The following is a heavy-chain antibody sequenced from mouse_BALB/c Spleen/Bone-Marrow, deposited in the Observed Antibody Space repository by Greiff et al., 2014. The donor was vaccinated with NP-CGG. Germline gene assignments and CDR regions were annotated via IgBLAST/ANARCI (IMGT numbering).Heavy chain of an antibody. CDR2: ISNGGGST. Sequence: DVMLVESGGGLVQPGGSLKLSCATSGFTFSDYYMYWVRQTPEKRLEWVAYISNGGGSTYYPDTVKGRFTFSKDNAKNTLYLQMSRLKSEDTAMYYCARGGIYYGMDYWGQGTTVTVSS. CDR1: GFTFSDYY. V-gene: IGHV5-12*02. CDR3: ARGGIYYGMDY. J-gene: IGHJ4*01.